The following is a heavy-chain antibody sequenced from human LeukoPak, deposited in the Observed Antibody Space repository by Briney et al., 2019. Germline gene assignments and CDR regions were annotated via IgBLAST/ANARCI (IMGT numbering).Heavy chain of an antibody. V-gene: IGHV5-51*01. D-gene: IGHD2-2*01. CDR2: ICPDDSDT. J-gene: IGHJ5*02. CDR1: GYSFASYW. Sequence: GESLKISCKGYGYSFASYWIAWVRQMPGKGLEWMGIICPDDSDTRYSPSFQGQVTISADKSISTAYLQWSGLKASDAAVYYCARLSSTSQPFDPWGQGTLVTVSS. CDR3: ARLSSTSQPFDP.